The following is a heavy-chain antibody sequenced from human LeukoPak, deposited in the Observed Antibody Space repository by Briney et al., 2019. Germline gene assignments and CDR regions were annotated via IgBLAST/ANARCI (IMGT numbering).Heavy chain of an antibody. CDR1: GFTVSSNY. D-gene: IGHD3-10*01. CDR2: IYSGGST. Sequence: GGSLRLSCAASGFTVSSNYINWVRQAPGKGLEWVSIIYSGGSTYYADSVEGRFTISRDNSKNTLYLQMKPEDTAVYYCARDLVGRPGAFGYWGQGTLVTVSS. J-gene: IGHJ4*02. V-gene: IGHV3-66*02. CDR3: ARDLVGRPGAFGY.